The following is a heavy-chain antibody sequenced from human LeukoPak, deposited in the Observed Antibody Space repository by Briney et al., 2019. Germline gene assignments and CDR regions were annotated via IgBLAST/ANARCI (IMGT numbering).Heavy chain of an antibody. J-gene: IGHJ4*02. Sequence: GGSLRLSCAASGFTFDDYGMSWVRQGPGKGLEWVSGINWNGGSTGYADSVKGRFTISRDNAKNSLYLQMNSLRAEDTALYYCARVSGRWLARGYFDYWGQGTLVTVSS. V-gene: IGHV3-20*04. CDR3: ARVSGRWLARGYFDY. CDR2: INWNGGST. D-gene: IGHD6-19*01. CDR1: GFTFDDYG.